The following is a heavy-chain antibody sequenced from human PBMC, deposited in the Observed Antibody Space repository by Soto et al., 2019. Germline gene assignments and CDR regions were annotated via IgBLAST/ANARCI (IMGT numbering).Heavy chain of an antibody. Sequence: QVQLVQSGAEVKKPGSAVKVSCKASGGTFRSYAISWVRQAPGQGLEWMGGIIPIFGTANYAQKCQGRVTITADESTSTAYMERSSLRSEDTAVYYCARGAIIEWELPTSPNWFDTWGQGTLVTVSS. CDR3: ARGAIIEWELPTSPNWFDT. CDR1: GGTFRSYA. D-gene: IGHD1-26*01. CDR2: IIPIFGTA. V-gene: IGHV1-69*01. J-gene: IGHJ5*02.